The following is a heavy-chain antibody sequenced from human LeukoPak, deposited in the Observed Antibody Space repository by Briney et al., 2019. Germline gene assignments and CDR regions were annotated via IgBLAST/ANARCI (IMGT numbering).Heavy chain of an antibody. CDR3: ARGWVPQGFYYYYYMDV. CDR1: GGSISSYY. D-gene: IGHD5-24*01. Sequence: SETLSLTCTVSGGSISSYYWSWIRQPAGKGLEWIGYIYYSGSTNYNPSLKSRVTISVDTSKNQFSLKLSSVTAADTAVYYCARGWVPQGFYYYYYMDVWGKGTTVTISS. J-gene: IGHJ6*03. V-gene: IGHV4-59*08. CDR2: IYYSGST.